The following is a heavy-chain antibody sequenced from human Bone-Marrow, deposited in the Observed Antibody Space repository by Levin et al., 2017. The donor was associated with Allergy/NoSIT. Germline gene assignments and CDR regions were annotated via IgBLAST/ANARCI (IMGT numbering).Heavy chain of an antibody. J-gene: IGHJ4*02. CDR1: GFTFSGYW. Sequence: LPGGSLRLSCAASGFTFSGYWMTWVRQAPGKGLEWVANINQDGSEKYYVDSVKGRFTISRDNAKNSLYLQMSTLRADDTAVYYCARYGLTSSSGGTSFGYWGQGTLVTVSS. V-gene: IGHV3-7*01. CDR3: ARYGLTSSSGGTSFGY. D-gene: IGHD3-10*01. CDR2: INQDGSEK.